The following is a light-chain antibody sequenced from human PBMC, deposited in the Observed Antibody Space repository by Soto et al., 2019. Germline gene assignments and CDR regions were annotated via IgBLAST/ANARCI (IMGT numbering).Light chain of an antibody. J-gene: IGLJ2*01. Sequence: QSVLTHPPSTSGTPGQRVTISCSGSSSNIGSNHVYWYQQFPGMAPKLLMYRSDQRPTGVPDRFSGSKSGTSASLAISGLRSDDEADYYCSARDDSLSGVVFGGGTKLTVL. CDR3: SARDDSLSGVV. V-gene: IGLV1-47*01. CDR1: SSNIGSNH. CDR2: RSD.